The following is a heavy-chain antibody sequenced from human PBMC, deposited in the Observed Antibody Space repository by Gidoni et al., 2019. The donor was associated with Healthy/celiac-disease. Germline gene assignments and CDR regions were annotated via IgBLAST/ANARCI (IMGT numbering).Heavy chain of an antibody. CDR2: IYYSGST. CDR1: GGSISSGCYY. J-gene: IGHJ3*02. CDR3: ARDNYGQLPHAFDI. V-gene: IGHV4-31*03. Sequence: QVQLQESGPGLAKPSQTLSLTCTVSGGSISSGCYYWSWVRQHPGKGLEWFGYIYYSGSTYYNPSLKSRVTISVDTTKNQFSLKLSSVTAADTAVYYCARDNYGQLPHAFDIWGQGTMVTVSS. D-gene: IGHD2-2*01.